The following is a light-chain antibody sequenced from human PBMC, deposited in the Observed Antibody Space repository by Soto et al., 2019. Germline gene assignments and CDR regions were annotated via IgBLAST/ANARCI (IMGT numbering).Light chain of an antibody. CDR1: QYINTR. CDR2: QTS. CDR3: HQRQSWPRT. J-gene: IGKJ1*01. Sequence: IVLTQSPSTVSSFPGGGFSLSFRASQYINTRLAWYQHRPGQSPRLLIYQTSLRAAGIPARFSASGSGTDFTLTISDVQPEDFALYYCHQRQSWPRTFGQGTKVDIK. V-gene: IGKV3-11*01.